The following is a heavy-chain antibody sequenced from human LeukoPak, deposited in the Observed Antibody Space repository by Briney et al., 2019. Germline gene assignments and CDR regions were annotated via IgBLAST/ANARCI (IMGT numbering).Heavy chain of an antibody. V-gene: IGHV3-30*18. D-gene: IGHD1-26*01. CDR1: GFTFSSYG. CDR2: ISYDGSNK. J-gene: IGHJ4*02. Sequence: PGGSLRLSCAASGFTFSSYGMHWVRQAPGKGLEWVAVISYDGSNKYYADSVKGRFTISRDNSKNTLYLQMNSLRAEDTAVYYCAKSRQWELLWGLFDYWGQGTLVTVSS. CDR3: AKSRQWELLWGLFDY.